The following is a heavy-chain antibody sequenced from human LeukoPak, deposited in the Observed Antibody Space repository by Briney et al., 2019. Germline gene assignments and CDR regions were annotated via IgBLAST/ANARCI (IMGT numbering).Heavy chain of an antibody. CDR1: GGSFSGYY. CDR3: ARQAIFGVVTVGP. D-gene: IGHD3-3*01. CDR2: INHSGST. V-gene: IGHV4-34*01. J-gene: IGHJ5*02. Sequence: PSETLSLTCAVYGGSFSGYYWSWIRQPPGKGLEWIGEINHSGSTNYNPFLKSRVTISVDTSKNQFSLKLSSVTAADTAVYYCARQAIFGVVTVGPWGQGTLVTVSS.